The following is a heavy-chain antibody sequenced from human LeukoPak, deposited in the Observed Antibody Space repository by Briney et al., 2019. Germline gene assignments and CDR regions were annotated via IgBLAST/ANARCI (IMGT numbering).Heavy chain of an antibody. Sequence: GGSLRLSCAASGFTSSRYWMTWVRQAPGKGLEWVANIKEDGSETYYMDSVKGRFIISRDNAKNLLYLQMNSLRVEDTAVYYCARRYCSGGSCYSYFDYWGQGTLVTVSS. D-gene: IGHD2-15*01. J-gene: IGHJ4*02. CDR2: IKEDGSET. V-gene: IGHV3-7*01. CDR1: GFTSSRYW. CDR3: ARRYCSGGSCYSYFDY.